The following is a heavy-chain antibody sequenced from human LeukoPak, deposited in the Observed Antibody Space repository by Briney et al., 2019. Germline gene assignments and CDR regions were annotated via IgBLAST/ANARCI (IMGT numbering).Heavy chain of an antibody. J-gene: IGHJ1*01. CDR3: AIMHGYYDGSGYWVQ. V-gene: IGHV3-23*01. CDR1: GFTFGSYG. Sequence: GGSLRLSCATSGFTFGSYGMSWVRQAPGKGLEWVSFITPNADRASYADSVEGRFTISRDNPRNTLYMQMNSLRDEDTAVYYCAIMHGYYDGSGYWVQWGQGTLVTVSS. CDR2: ITPNADRA. D-gene: IGHD3-22*01.